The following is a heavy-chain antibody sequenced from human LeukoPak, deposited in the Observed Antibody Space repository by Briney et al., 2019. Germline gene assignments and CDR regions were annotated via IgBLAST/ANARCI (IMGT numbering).Heavy chain of an antibody. Sequence: PGGSLRLSCVASGFTFSSYWMSWVRQAPGKGLEWVANIKQDGSEKYYVDSVKGRFTISRDNAKNSLYLQMNSLRAEDTAVYYCARGLYSSSWRDYYYYYMDVWGKGTTVTISS. D-gene: IGHD6-13*01. CDR2: IKQDGSEK. CDR1: GFTFSSYW. V-gene: IGHV3-7*04. J-gene: IGHJ6*03. CDR3: ARGLYSSSWRDYYYYYMDV.